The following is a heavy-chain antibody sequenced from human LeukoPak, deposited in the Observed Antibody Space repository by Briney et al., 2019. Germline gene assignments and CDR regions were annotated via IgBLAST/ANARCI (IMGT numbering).Heavy chain of an antibody. CDR2: INWNGGST. V-gene: IGHV3-20*04. CDR1: GFTFDDYG. CDR3: ARDQGSYLSRYFDY. D-gene: IGHD1-26*01. J-gene: IGHJ4*02. Sequence: GGSLRLSCAASGFTFDDYGMSWVRQAPGKGLEWVSGINWNGGSTGYADSVKGRFTISRDNARNSLYLQMNSLRAEDTALYYCARDQGSYLSRYFDYWGQGTLVTVSS.